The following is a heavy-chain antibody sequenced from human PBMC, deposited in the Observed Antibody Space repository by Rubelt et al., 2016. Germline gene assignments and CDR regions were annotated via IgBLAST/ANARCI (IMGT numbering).Heavy chain of an antibody. Sequence: EVQLVESGGGLVKPGGSLRLSCAASGFTFSSASMNWVRQAPGKGLEWVSAISGSGGSTYYADSVKGRFSISRDNYKNTLYLQMKRLRAEDTAVYYCAKGTVRTATPSEFDYWGQGTLVTVSS. V-gene: IGHV3-23*04. CDR1: GFTFSSAS. CDR3: AKGTVRTATPSEFDY. D-gene: IGHD2-15*01. CDR2: ISGSGGST. J-gene: IGHJ4*02.